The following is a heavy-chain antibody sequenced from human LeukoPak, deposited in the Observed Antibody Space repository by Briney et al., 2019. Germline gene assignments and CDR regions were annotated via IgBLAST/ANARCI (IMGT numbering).Heavy chain of an antibody. CDR1: GGSISRYY. V-gene: IGHV4-59*08. CDR3: ARHGDYSDSRTPDFDY. CDR2: SSDSGNS. J-gene: IGHJ4*02. D-gene: IGHD3-22*01. Sequence: SETLSLTCTVSGGSISRYYWSWIRQPPGKGLEWIGYSSDSGNSNYNPSLKSRVTTSVDTSKNQFSLKLSSVTAADTAVYYCARHGDYSDSRTPDFDYWGQGTLVTVSS.